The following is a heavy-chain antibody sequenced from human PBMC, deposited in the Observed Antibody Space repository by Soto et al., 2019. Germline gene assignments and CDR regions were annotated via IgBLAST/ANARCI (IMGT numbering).Heavy chain of an antibody. V-gene: IGHV3-30*03. CDR2: VSYDGRNE. D-gene: IGHD5-12*01. Sequence: QVQLVESGGGVVQPGRSLRLSCAASGFTFSSYGMHWVRQAPGKGLEWVAVVSYDGRNEYYADSVKGGFAISRDNSKNTLYLQMNSLRAEDTAVYYCARGMEMATIITGADYWGQGTLVTVSS. J-gene: IGHJ4*02. CDR3: ARGMEMATIITGADY. CDR1: GFTFSSYG.